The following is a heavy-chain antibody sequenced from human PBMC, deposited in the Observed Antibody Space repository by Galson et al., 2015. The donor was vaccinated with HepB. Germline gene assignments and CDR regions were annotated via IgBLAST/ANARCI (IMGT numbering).Heavy chain of an antibody. V-gene: IGHV5-51*01. J-gene: IGHJ3*02. Sequence: QSGAEVKKPGESLKISCKASGYSFTSYWIGWVRQMPGKGLEWMGIIYPGDSDIRHSPSFQGQVTISADKSINTAYLQWSSLKASDTAMYYCARGILVVVTSHDAFDIWGQGTMVTVSS. CDR1: GYSFTSYW. CDR3: ARGILVVVTSHDAFDI. D-gene: IGHD3-22*01. CDR2: IYPGDSDI.